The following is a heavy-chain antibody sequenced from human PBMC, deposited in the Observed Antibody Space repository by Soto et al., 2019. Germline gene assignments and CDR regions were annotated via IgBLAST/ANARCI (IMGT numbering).Heavy chain of an antibody. Sequence: QVQLVEAGGGVVQPGRSLRLSCAASGFTFSSYAMHWVRQAPGKGLEWVAVISSDGSNKYYADSVKGRFTISRDNSKNTLYLQMNSLRAEDTAVYYCASDPHPSDTVMVTPGFANWGQGTLVTVSS. D-gene: IGHD5-18*01. CDR3: ASDPHPSDTVMVTPGFAN. J-gene: IGHJ4*02. V-gene: IGHV3-30-3*01. CDR1: GFTFSSYA. CDR2: ISSDGSNK.